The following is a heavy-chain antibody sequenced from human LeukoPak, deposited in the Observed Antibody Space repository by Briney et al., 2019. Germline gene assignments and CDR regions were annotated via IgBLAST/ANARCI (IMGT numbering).Heavy chain of an antibody. Sequence: GGSLRLSCAASGFTFSSYSMNWVRQAPGKGLEWVSSISSSSSHIHSADSVKGRFTISRDNAKNSLYLQMNSLRAEDTAVYYCAREVRTGYFLYGMDVWGQGTTVTVSS. CDR3: AREVRTGYFLYGMDV. CDR2: ISSSSSHI. CDR1: GFTFSSYS. D-gene: IGHD3/OR15-3a*01. J-gene: IGHJ6*02. V-gene: IGHV3-21*01.